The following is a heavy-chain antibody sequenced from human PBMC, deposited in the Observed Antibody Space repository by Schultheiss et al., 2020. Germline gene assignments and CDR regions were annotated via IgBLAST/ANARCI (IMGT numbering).Heavy chain of an antibody. D-gene: IGHD5-12*01. J-gene: IGHJ4*02. V-gene: IGHV4-59*12. Sequence: SETLSLTCTLSGGSISTYYWSWIRQPPGKGLEWIGYIYYNGNTNYNPSLQSRVTISIDTSKNQFSLKLSSVTAADTAVYYCARASGYSGSIGDYWGQGTLVTVSS. CDR1: GGSISTYY. CDR2: IYYNGNT. CDR3: ARASGYSGSIGDY.